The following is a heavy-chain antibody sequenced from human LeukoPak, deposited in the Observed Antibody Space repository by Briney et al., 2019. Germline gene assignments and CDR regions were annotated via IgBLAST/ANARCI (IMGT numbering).Heavy chain of an antibody. D-gene: IGHD2-2*01. CDR3: ARAFVCSTSCYEGY. J-gene: IGHJ4*02. Sequence: GGSLRLSCAASGFTFSSYSMNWVRQAPGKGLEWVSDISSSSSTIYYADSVKGRFTISRDNAKNSLYLQMNSLRVEDTAVYYCARAFVCSTSCYEGYWGQGTLVTVSS. CDR1: GFTFSSYS. V-gene: IGHV3-48*01. CDR2: ISSSSSTI.